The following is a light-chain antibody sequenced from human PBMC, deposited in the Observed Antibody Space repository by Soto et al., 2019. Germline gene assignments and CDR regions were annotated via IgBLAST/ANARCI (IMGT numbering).Light chain of an antibody. CDR2: GAS. V-gene: IGKV3-15*01. J-gene: IGKJ1*01. Sequence: EIVMTQSPATLSVSPGERATLSCRASQSVSGNLAWYQQKPGQAPRLLIYGASTRATGIPARFSGSGSGTDFTLTISSLQSEDFAVYYCQQYNNWPVTFGQGTKVEIK. CDR1: QSVSGN. CDR3: QQYNNWPVT.